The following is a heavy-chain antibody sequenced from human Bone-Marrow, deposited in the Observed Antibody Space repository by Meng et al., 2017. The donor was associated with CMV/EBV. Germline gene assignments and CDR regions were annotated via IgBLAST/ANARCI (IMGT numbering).Heavy chain of an antibody. CDR3: TRAWGPTSHYGDY. V-gene: IGHV5-51*01. Sequence: KISCTGTGYSFTSLWIGWVRQMPGKGLEWMGLIFPRDSDTRYSPSFQGQVTFSADKSINTAYLQWGSLEASDTAMYYCTRAWGPTSHYGDYWGQGTLATVSS. D-gene: IGHD5-24*01. J-gene: IGHJ4*02. CDR2: IFPRDSDT. CDR1: GYSFTSLW.